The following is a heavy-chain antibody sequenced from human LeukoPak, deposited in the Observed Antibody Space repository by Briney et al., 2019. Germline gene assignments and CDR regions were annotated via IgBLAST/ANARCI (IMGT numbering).Heavy chain of an antibody. CDR3: TTGPGNSGY. J-gene: IGHJ4*02. V-gene: IGHV3-15*01. CDR1: GLTFDNAW. D-gene: IGHD4-23*01. CDR2: IKSKNVGETT. Sequence: PGGSLRLSCVVSGLTFDNAWMSWVRQAPGKGLEWVGRIKSKNVGETTEYAAPVQGRFTISRDNSKNTVYLRMSNLKTEDTAVHYCTTGPGNSGYWGQGTLVIVSS.